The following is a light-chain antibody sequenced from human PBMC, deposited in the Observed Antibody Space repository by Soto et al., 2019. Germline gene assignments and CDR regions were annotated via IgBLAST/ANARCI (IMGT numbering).Light chain of an antibody. CDR1: SSDVGGYNH. Sequence: QSVLTQPRSVSGSPGQSITISCTGTSSDVGGYNHVSWYQQHPGKAPKLMIYDVDKRPSGVPDRFSGSKSGNTASLTISGLQTEDEGDYYCCSYAGNYIFVFGGGTKVTVL. CDR2: DVD. J-gene: IGLJ2*01. V-gene: IGLV2-11*01. CDR3: CSYAGNYIFV.